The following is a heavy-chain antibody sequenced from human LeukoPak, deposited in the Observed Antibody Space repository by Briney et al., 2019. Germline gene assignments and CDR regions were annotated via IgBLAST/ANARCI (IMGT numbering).Heavy chain of an antibody. CDR1: GFTFSNYW. CDR2: IKQDGSEK. J-gene: IGHJ5*01. CDR3: ATLGAYDRFDS. D-gene: IGHD5-12*01. V-gene: IGHV3-7*05. Sequence: PGGSLRLSCAASGFTFSNYWMSWVRQAPGKGLEWVANIKQDGSEKLYVDSLKGRFTISRDNAKNSLYLQMNSLRAEDTAVYYCATLGAYDRFDSWGHGTLVTVSS.